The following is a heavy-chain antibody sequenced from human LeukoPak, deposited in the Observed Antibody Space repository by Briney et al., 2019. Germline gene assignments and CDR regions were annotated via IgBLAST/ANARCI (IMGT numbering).Heavy chain of an antibody. Sequence: GGSLRLSCAASGFTFSSYWMHWVRQAPGKGLVWVSRINSDGSSTSYADSVKGRFTISRGNAMNTLYLQMNSLRAEDTAVYYCARVQGHPPNGLDIWGQGTMVTVSS. J-gene: IGHJ3*02. D-gene: IGHD2-8*01. CDR2: INSDGSST. V-gene: IGHV3-74*01. CDR3: ARVQGHPPNGLDI. CDR1: GFTFSSYW.